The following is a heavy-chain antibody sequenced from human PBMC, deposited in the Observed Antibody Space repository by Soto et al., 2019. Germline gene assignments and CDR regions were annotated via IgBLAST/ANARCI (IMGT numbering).Heavy chain of an antibody. CDR1: GHTFTGYY. Sequence: ASVKVSCKASGHTFTGYYMHWVRQAPGQGLEWMGWINPNSGGTNYAQKFQGWVTMTRDTSISTAYMELSRLRSDDTAVYYCARELGYDILTGYYNRPYAFDIWGQGTMVTVSS. CDR2: INPNSGGT. V-gene: IGHV1-2*04. J-gene: IGHJ3*02. CDR3: ARELGYDILTGYYNRPYAFDI. D-gene: IGHD3-9*01.